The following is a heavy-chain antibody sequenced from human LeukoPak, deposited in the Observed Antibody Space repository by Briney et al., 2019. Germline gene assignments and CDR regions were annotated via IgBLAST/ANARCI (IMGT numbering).Heavy chain of an antibody. J-gene: IGHJ5*02. D-gene: IGHD4-17*01. CDR2: IYYSGST. V-gene: IGHV4-39*07. CDR1: GGSISRSSYY. CDR3: ARDPRPTVTTSYWFDP. Sequence: SETLSLTCTVSGGSISRSSYYWGWIRQPPGKGLEWIGSIYYSGSTYYNPSLKSRVTISVDTSKNQFSLKLSSVTAADTAVYYCARDPRPTVTTSYWFDPWGQGTLVTVSS.